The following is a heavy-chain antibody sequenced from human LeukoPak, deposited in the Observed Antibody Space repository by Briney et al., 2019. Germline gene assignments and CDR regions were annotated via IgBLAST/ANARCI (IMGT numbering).Heavy chain of an antibody. CDR1: GFIFNNYG. CDR3: AKGSSGYFVDL. J-gene: IGHJ5*02. CDR2: ISNDGGGT. D-gene: IGHD3-22*01. V-gene: IGHV3-23*01. Sequence: GGPLRLSCAASGFIFNNYGLIWVRQAPGKGLEWVSAISNDGGGTNYADFVKGRFTISRDNSMNTLFLQMSSLRAEDTALYYCAKGSSGYFVDLWGQGTLVTVSS.